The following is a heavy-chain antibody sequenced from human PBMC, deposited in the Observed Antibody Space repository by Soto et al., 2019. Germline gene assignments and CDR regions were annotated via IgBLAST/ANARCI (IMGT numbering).Heavy chain of an antibody. J-gene: IGHJ3*02. Sequence: QVQLVESGGGVVQPGRSLRLSCAASGFTFSSYGMHWVRQAPGKGLEWVAVIWYDGSNKYYADSVKGRFTISRDNSKNTLYLQMNSLRAEDTAVYYCAWYYYDEYAFDIWGQGTMVTVSS. CDR1: GFTFSSYG. V-gene: IGHV3-33*01. CDR2: IWYDGSNK. CDR3: AWYYYDEYAFDI. D-gene: IGHD3-22*01.